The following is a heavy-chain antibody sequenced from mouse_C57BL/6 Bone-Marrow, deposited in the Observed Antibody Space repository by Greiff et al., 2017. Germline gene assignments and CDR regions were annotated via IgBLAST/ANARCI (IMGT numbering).Heavy chain of an antibody. J-gene: IGHJ2*01. Sequence: QVQLQQPGAELVMPGASVKLSCKASGYTFTSYWMHWVKQRPGQGLEWIGEIDPSDSYPNYNQKFKGKSTLTVDKSSSTAYMQLSSLTSEDSAVYYCAREGTTGYDYALDYWGQGTTLTVSS. CDR2: IDPSDSYP. D-gene: IGHD2-4*01. CDR3: AREGTTGYDYALDY. CDR1: GYTFTSYW. V-gene: IGHV1-69*01.